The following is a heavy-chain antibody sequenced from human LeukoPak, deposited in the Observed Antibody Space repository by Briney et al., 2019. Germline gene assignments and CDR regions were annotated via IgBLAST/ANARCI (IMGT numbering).Heavy chain of an antibody. J-gene: IGHJ4*02. V-gene: IGHV3-11*04. CDR3: ARPLSGDCNWNYVGY. D-gene: IGHD3-9*01. CDR1: GFTFSDHY. Sequence: GGSLRLSCAASGFTFSDHYMSWIRQAPGKGLEWVSYISSSGSTIYYADSVKGRFTISRDNAKNSLYLQMNSLRAEDTAVYYCARPLSGDCNWNYVGYWGQGTLVTVSS. CDR2: ISSSGSTI.